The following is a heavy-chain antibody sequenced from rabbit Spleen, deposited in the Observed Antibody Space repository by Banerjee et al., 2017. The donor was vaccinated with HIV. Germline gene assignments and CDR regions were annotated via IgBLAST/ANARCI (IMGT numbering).Heavy chain of an antibody. Sequence: QSLEESGGDLVKPGASLTLTCTASGFSFSSRYYMNWVRQAPGKGLEWIACIDAGSSGDPFYASWAKGRFIMSRTSSTKVTLQITSLTAADTATYFRARDLVAVIGWNFSLWGPGTLVTVS. J-gene: IGHJ4*01. CDR2: IDAGSSGDP. D-gene: IGHD1-1*01. CDR1: GFSFSSRYY. CDR3: ARDLVAVIGWNFSL. V-gene: IGHV1S40*01.